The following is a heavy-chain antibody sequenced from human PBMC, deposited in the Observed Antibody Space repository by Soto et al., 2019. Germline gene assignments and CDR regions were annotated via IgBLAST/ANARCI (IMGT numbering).Heavy chain of an antibody. CDR2: IWYDGSNK. CDR1: GFTFSSYG. V-gene: IGHV3-33*01. Sequence: PGGSLRLSCAASGFTFSSYGMHWVRQAPGKGLEWVAVIWYDGSNKYYADSVKGRFTISRDNSKNTLYLQMNSLRAEDTAVYYCARDCSGGSCYEWNYYYGMDVWGQGTTVTVSS. J-gene: IGHJ6*02. CDR3: ARDCSGGSCYEWNYYYGMDV. D-gene: IGHD2-15*01.